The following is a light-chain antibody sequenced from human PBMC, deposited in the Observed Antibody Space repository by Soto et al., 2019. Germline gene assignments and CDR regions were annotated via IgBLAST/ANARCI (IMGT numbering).Light chain of an antibody. CDR2: EVY. CDR1: TTDIGGNNF. Sequence: QSVLTQPPSASGSPGQSVTISCSGTTTDIGGNNFVSWYQHQPGKAPTVLIYEVYRRPSRVPDHFSGSQYGNTASLTVSGLHADAGADTVSSSHERSEEPCVVFGGGTELSV. J-gene: IGLJ2*01. CDR3: SSHERSEEPCVV. V-gene: IGLV2-8*01.